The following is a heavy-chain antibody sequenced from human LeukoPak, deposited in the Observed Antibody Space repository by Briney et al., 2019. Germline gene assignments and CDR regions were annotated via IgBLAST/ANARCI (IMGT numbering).Heavy chain of an antibody. CDR2: INSRGST. CDR3: ARDSEGWASAYYYYYMDV. V-gene: IGHV4-4*07. J-gene: IGHJ6*03. Sequence: PSETLSLTCTVSGGSISSDYWSWIRQPAGKGLDWIGRINSRGSTKYNPSLKSRVIMSVDTSKNQFSLRLTSVTAADTAVYYCARDSEGWASAYYYYYMDVWGKGTTVTVSS. D-gene: IGHD3-16*01. CDR1: GGSISSDY.